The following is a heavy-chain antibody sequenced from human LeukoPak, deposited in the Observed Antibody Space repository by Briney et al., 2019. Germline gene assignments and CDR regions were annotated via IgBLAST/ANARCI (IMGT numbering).Heavy chain of an antibody. V-gene: IGHV3-11*03. CDR3: GRSRGAGPGAHFDV. CDR2: ISASGSYT. CDR1: GFSFSDEY. J-gene: IGHJ4*02. Sequence: GGSLRLSCAASGFSFSDEYMSWIRQAPGQGLEWISYISASGSYTNYADSVKGRFTISRDNAKNSLYLQMNSLRAEDTAVYYCGRSRGAGPGAHFDVWGQGTPVTVSS. D-gene: IGHD6-19*01.